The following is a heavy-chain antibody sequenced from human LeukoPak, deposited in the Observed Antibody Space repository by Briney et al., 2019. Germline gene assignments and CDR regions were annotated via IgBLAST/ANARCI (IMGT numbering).Heavy chain of an antibody. V-gene: IGHV3-23*01. D-gene: IGHD4-17*01. J-gene: IGHJ5*02. Sequence: PGGSLRLSCAASGFTFSSYAMSWVRQAPGKGLEWVSAISGSGGSTYYADSVKGRFTISRDNSKNTLYLQMNSLRGEDTAVYYCAKVKYDYGDPVGWFDPWGRGTLVTVSS. CDR3: AKVKYDYGDPVGWFDP. CDR1: GFTFSSYA. CDR2: ISGSGGST.